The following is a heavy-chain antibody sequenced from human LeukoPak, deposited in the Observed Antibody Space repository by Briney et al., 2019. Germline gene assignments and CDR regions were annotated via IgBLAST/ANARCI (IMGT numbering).Heavy chain of an antibody. Sequence: GGSLRLSCAASGFTFSSYWMSWVRQAPEKGLEWVANIKQDGSEKYYVDSVKGRFTISRDNAKNSLYLQMNSLRAEDTAVYYCARRNRAAAGTRSAYYYYYMDVWGKGTTVTVSS. CDR2: IKQDGSEK. V-gene: IGHV3-7*01. J-gene: IGHJ6*03. D-gene: IGHD6-13*01. CDR1: GFTFSSYW. CDR3: ARRNRAAAGTRSAYYYYYMDV.